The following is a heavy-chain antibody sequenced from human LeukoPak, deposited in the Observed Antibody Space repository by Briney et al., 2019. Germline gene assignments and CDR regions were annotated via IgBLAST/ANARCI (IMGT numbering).Heavy chain of an antibody. CDR3: AITPYYYYYYMDV. V-gene: IGHV1-2*02. J-gene: IGHJ6*03. CDR1: GYTFTGYY. CDR2: INPNSGGT. Sequence: GASVKVSCKASGYTFTGYYMHWVRQAPGQGLEWMGWINPNSGGTNYAQKFQGRVTMTRDTSISTAYMELSRLRSDDTAVYYCAITPYYYYYYMDVWGKGTTVTVSS. D-gene: IGHD3-3*01.